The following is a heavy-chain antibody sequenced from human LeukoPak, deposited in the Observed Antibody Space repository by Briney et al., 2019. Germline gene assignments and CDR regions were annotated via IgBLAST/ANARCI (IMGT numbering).Heavy chain of an antibody. CDR3: ARDPTTVVTLPYYFDD. CDR2: INHSGNT. D-gene: IGHD4-23*01. CDR1: GGSFIGSH. J-gene: IGHJ4*02. Sequence: PSETLSLTCAVSGGSFIGSHWNWIRQPPGRGLEWIGEINHSGNTNYNPSLKSRVTISVDTSKNQFSPKLRSVTAADTAVYYCARDPTTVVTLPYYFDDWGQGTLVTVSS. V-gene: IGHV4-34*01.